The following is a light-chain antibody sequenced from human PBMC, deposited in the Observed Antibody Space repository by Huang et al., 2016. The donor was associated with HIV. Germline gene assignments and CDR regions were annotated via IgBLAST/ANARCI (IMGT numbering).Light chain of an antibody. CDR1: QDISNY. Sequence: DIQMTQSPSSLSASVGDRVTITCQARQDISNYLNWYQQKPGKAPKLLIYDASNLETGVSSRFSGSGSGTDFTFTISSLQPEDIATYYCQQYDNLPRFTFGPGTKVDIK. J-gene: IGKJ3*01. CDR3: QQYDNLPRFT. V-gene: IGKV1-33*01. CDR2: DAS.